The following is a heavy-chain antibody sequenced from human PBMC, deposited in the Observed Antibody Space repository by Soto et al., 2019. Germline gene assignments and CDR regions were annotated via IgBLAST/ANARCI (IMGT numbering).Heavy chain of an antibody. CDR3: ARRRMSNNVFDY. D-gene: IGHD2-15*01. Sequence: SETLSLTCTVSGGSISSYYWSWIRQPPGKGLEWIGYIYYSGSTNYNPSLKSRVTISVDTSKNQFSLKLSSVTAADTAVYYCARRRMSNNVFDYWGQGTLVTVSS. CDR2: IYYSGST. J-gene: IGHJ4*02. CDR1: GGSISSYY. V-gene: IGHV4-59*01.